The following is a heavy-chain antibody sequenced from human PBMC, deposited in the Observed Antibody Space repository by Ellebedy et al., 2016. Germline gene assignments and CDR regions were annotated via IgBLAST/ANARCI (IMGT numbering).Heavy chain of an antibody. CDR1: GGSISSYY. Sequence: SETLSLAXTVSGGSISSYYWSWIRQPPGKGLEWIGYIYYSGSTNYNPSLKSRVTISVDTSKNQFSLKLSSVTAADTAVYYCARGGSLVLRYFDSSDAFDIWGQGTMVTVSS. CDR2: IYYSGST. V-gene: IGHV4-59*01. J-gene: IGHJ3*02. D-gene: IGHD3-9*01. CDR3: ARGGSLVLRYFDSSDAFDI.